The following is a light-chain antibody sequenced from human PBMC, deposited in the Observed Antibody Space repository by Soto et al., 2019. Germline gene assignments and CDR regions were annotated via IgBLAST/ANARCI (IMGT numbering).Light chain of an antibody. CDR2: DVS. CDR3: SSYTRSSTVV. V-gene: IGLV2-14*01. J-gene: IGLJ2*01. Sequence: QSVLTQPASVSGSPGQSITISCTGTSSDVGGYNYVSWYQQHPGKAPELMICDVSNRPSGVSNRFSGSKSGNTASLTISGLQAEDEADYYCSSYTRSSTVVFGGGTKLTVL. CDR1: SSDVGGYNY.